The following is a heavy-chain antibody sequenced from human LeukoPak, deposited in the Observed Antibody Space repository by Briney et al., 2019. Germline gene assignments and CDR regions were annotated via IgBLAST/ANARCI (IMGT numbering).Heavy chain of an antibody. CDR1: GYTFTRYY. Sequence: ASVKVSCKASGYTFTRYYMHWVRQAPGQGLEWMGWINPNSGGTNYAQKFQGRVTMTRDTSISTAYMELSRLRSDDTAVYYCARGESSGCSSTSCSPYYYYMDVWGKGTTVTVSS. J-gene: IGHJ6*03. V-gene: IGHV1-2*02. CDR3: ARGESSGCSSTSCSPYYYYMDV. D-gene: IGHD2-2*01. CDR2: INPNSGGT.